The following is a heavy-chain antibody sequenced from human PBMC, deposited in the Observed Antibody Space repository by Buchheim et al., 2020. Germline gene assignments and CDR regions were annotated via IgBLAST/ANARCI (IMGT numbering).Heavy chain of an antibody. Sequence: QLQLQESGPGLVKPSETLSLTCTVSGGSISSSSYYWGWIRQPPGKGLEWIGSIYYSGSTYYNPSLKSRVTISVDTSKNQFSLKLSSVTAADTAVYYCARHRRFGELNPAVVDYWGQGTL. CDR2: IYYSGST. D-gene: IGHD3-10*01. V-gene: IGHV4-39*01. CDR3: ARHRRFGELNPAVVDY. J-gene: IGHJ4*02. CDR1: GGSISSSSYY.